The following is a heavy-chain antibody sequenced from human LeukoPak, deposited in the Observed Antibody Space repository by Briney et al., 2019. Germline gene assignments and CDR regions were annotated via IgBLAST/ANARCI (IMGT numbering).Heavy chain of an antibody. V-gene: IGHV3-23*01. CDR3: AKNPVAVALSIFFDY. D-gene: IGHD6-19*01. Sequence: GVSLRLSCAASGLTFSSYAMSWVRQAPGKGLEWVSAISGSGGSTYYADSVKGRFTISRDNSKNTLYLQMNSLRAEDTAVYYCAKNPVAVALSIFFDYWGQGTLVTVSS. J-gene: IGHJ4*02. CDR2: ISGSGGST. CDR1: GLTFSSYA.